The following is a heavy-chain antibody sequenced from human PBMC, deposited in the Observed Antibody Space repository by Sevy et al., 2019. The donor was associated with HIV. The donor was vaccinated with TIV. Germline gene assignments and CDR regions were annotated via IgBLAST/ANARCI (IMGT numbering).Heavy chain of an antibody. CDR2: IGTAGDT. V-gene: IGHV3-13*01. Sequence: GGSLRLSYAASGFTFSSYDMHWVRQATGKGLEWVSAIGTAGDTYYPGSVKGRFTISRENAKNSLYLQMNSLRAGDTAVYYCARVGYAYGMDVWGQGTTVTVSS. D-gene: IGHD5-12*01. CDR3: ARVGYAYGMDV. J-gene: IGHJ6*02. CDR1: GFTFSSYD.